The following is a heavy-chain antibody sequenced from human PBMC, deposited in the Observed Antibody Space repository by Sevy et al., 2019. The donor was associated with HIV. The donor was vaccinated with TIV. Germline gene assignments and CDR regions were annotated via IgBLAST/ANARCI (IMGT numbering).Heavy chain of an antibody. CDR2: ISSTTGYT. V-gene: IGHV3-11*06. Sequence: GGSLRLSCTASGFTFSDYYVSWIRQAPGKGLECVSFISSTTGYTNYADSVKGRFTISRDNTKNSLYLQMNNLRAEDTAVYYCARSLKDWTPSAGHWGQGTLVTVSS. CDR3: ARSLKDWTPSAGH. CDR1: GFTFSDYY. D-gene: IGHD1-1*01. J-gene: IGHJ4*02.